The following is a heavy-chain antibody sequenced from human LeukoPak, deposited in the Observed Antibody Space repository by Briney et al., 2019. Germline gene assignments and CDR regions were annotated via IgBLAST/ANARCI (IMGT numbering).Heavy chain of an antibody. V-gene: IGHV3-23*01. J-gene: IGHJ4*02. D-gene: IGHD5-12*01. Sequence: GGSLRLSCAASGFTFSSYSMNWVRQAPGKGLEWVSTVSANDGSTYYADSAKGRFITSRDNSKNTLYLQMSSLRAEDTALYYCAKALSYSGYDYYFGSWGEGTLVTVSS. CDR2: VSANDGST. CDR3: AKALSYSGYDYYFGS. CDR1: GFTFSSYS.